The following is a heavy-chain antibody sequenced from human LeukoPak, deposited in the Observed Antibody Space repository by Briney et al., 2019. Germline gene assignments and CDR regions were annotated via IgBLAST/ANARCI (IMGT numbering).Heavy chain of an antibody. Sequence: PGGSLRLSCAASGFTFSSYGMNWVRQAPGKGLEWVSYISSSGSTIYYADSVKGRFTISRDNAKNSLYLQMNSLRAEDTAVYYCARDLMAAFDIWGQGTMVTVSS. V-gene: IGHV3-48*01. J-gene: IGHJ3*02. CDR1: GFTFSSYG. D-gene: IGHD2-8*01. CDR2: ISSSGSTI. CDR3: ARDLMAAFDI.